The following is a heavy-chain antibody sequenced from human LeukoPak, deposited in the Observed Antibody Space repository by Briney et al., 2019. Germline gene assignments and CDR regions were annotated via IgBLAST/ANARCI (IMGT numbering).Heavy chain of an antibody. CDR3: ARDSQLWGGAFDI. Sequence: PSETLSLACIVSGGSISSGSYYWSWIRQPAGKGLECIGRIYASGSTNFNPSLKSRVTISVDTSRDQFSLNLSSVTAADTAVYYCARDSQLWGGAFDIWGQGTMVTVSS. J-gene: IGHJ3*02. CDR1: GGSISSGSYY. D-gene: IGHD6-6*01. CDR2: IYASGST. V-gene: IGHV4-61*02.